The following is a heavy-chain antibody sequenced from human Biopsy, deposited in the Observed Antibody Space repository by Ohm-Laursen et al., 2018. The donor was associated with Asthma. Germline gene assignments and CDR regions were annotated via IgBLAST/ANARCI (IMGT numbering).Heavy chain of an antibody. Sequence: SVKVSCNASGVALSGYTFEWVRQARGLGLEWIAGIVFASGATNYAQNFQDRITVTRDMSAGSVSMELRGLSSTDTAVYYCAAGRTSLQGESLIWGQGTLVSVSS. D-gene: IGHD2/OR15-2a*01. V-gene: IGHV1-58*01. CDR1: GVALSGYT. J-gene: IGHJ4*01. CDR2: IVFASGAT. CDR3: AAGRTSLQGESLI.